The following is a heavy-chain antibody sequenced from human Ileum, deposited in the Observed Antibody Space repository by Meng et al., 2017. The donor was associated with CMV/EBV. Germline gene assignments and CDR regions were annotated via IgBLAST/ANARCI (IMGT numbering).Heavy chain of an antibody. Sequence: GGSLRLSCAASGFTFSSYSMDWVRQAPGKGLEWLSSISSSGQDIHYADSVKGRFTISRDNAKNSLYLQMNSLRAEDTALYYCARDEGGYCGSIGCYDGMDVWGQGTMVTVSS. D-gene: IGHD2-2*01. V-gene: IGHV3-21*06. CDR2: ISSSGQDI. J-gene: IGHJ6*02. CDR1: GFTFSSYS. CDR3: ARDEGGYCGSIGCYDGMDV.